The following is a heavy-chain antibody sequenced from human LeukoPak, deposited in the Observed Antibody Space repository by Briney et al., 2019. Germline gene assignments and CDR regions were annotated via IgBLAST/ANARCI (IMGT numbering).Heavy chain of an antibody. V-gene: IGHV3-7*01. D-gene: IGHD2-15*01. CDR2: IKQGGSEK. CDR3: ASLGPLGVAACWFDP. J-gene: IGHJ5*02. CDR1: GFTFSSYW. Sequence: GGSLRLSCAASGFTFSSYWMSWVRQAPGKGLEWVANIKQGGSEKYYVDSVKGRFTIPRDNAKNSLYLQMNSLRAEDTAVYYCASLGPLGVAACWFDPWGQGTLVTVSS.